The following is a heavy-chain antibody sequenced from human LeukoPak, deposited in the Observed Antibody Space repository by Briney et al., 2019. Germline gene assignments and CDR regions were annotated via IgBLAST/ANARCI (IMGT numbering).Heavy chain of an antibody. Sequence: ASVKVSCKSSGYTFTNYGISWVRQAPGQGLEWMGRISAYNGNTNYAQKIQGRVTMTTDTSTNTAYMELRSLRSNDTAVYYCARDPPHLCRSTSCFGDYWGQGTLVTVSS. V-gene: IGHV1-18*01. CDR1: GYTFTNYG. D-gene: IGHD2-2*01. CDR3: ARDPPHLCRSTSCFGDY. CDR2: ISAYNGNT. J-gene: IGHJ4*02.